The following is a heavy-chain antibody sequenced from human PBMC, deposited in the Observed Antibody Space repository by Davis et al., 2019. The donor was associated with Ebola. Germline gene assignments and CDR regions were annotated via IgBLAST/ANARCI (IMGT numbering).Heavy chain of an antibody. J-gene: IGHJ6*02. D-gene: IGHD3-10*01. V-gene: IGHV4-34*01. Sequence: SETLSLTCAVYGGSFSGYYWSWIRQPPGKGLEWIGEINHSGSTNYNPSLKSRVTISVDTSKNQFSLKLSSVTAADTAVYYCARELRWFRELWYYYGMDVWGQGTTVTVSS. CDR2: INHSGST. CDR1: GGSFSGYY. CDR3: ARELRWFRELWYYYGMDV.